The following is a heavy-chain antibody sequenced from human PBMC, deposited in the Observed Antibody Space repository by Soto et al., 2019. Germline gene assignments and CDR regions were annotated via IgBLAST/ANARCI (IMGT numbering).Heavy chain of an antibody. V-gene: IGHV2-5*01. J-gene: IGHJ2*01. CDR2: IYWNDGK. CDR3: APRGEFYGDYEDYWYFDL. CDR1: GFSLTTSGVG. Sequence: QITLKESGPTLVKPTQTLTLTCTFSGFSLTTSGVGVGWIRQPPGKALEWLALIYWNDGKRYSPSLKSRLTITKDTSKHPVVLRMTNTDPVDTATYYCAPRGEFYGDYEDYWYFDLWGRGTLVTVSS. D-gene: IGHD4-17*01.